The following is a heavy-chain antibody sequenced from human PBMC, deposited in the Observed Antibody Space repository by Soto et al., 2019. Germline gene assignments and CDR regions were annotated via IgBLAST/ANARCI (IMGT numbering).Heavy chain of an antibody. CDR1: GGSITSGCYC. J-gene: IGHJ4*02. D-gene: IGHD3-10*01. V-gene: IGHV4-31*03. CDR2: IYDSGST. Sequence: QVQLQESGPGLVKPSQTLSLTCTVSGGSITSGCYCWTWIRQHPVKGMEWMGHIYDSGSTSYNPSLKSRVTISIDTSKNQFSLKLTSVTAADTAVYYCARDGDYFGSGSPPLLSKWGQGTLVTVSS. CDR3: ARDGDYFGSGSPPLLSK.